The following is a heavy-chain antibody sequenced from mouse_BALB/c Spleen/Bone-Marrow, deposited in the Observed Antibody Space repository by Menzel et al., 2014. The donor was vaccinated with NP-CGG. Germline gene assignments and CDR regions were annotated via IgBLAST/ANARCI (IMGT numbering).Heavy chain of an antibody. Sequence: VQPVESGPELVKPGASVRISCKAAGYTFTSYYIHWVKQRPGQGLEWIGWIYPGNVNTKYNEKFKGKATLTADKSSSTAYFLLSSLTSEDSAVYFCAREANWNFDYWGQGTTLTVSS. CDR1: GYTFTSYY. J-gene: IGHJ2*01. CDR3: AREANWNFDY. V-gene: IGHV1S56*01. D-gene: IGHD4-1*01. CDR2: IYPGNVNT.